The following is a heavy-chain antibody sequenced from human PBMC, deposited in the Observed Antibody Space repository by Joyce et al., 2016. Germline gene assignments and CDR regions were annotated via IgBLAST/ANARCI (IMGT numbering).Heavy chain of an antibody. D-gene: IGHD3-3*01. V-gene: IGHV3-43*01. J-gene: IGHJ4*02. CDR3: AKDRGGFGVVISSYLDY. Sequence: EVQLVESGGVVVQPGGSLRLSCAASGFTFDDYTMHWVRQGPGKGLELVSLIRWDGGSTYYADSVKGRFTISRDNSKNSLYLQMNSLRTEDTALYYCAKDRGGFGVVISSYLDYWGQGTLVTVSS. CDR1: GFTFDDYT. CDR2: IRWDGGST.